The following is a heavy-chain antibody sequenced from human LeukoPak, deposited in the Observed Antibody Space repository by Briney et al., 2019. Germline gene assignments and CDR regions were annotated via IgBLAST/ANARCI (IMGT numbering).Heavy chain of an antibody. V-gene: IGHV3-74*01. CDR1: GFTVSSNY. CDR3: VRDSPHNWFDS. J-gene: IGHJ5*01. Sequence: PGRSLRLSCAASGFTVSSNYMSWVRQAPGKGLEWVSRINEDGSGIVYADSVKGRFTASRDNAKNMVYLQMNGLRDDDTALYYCVRDSPHNWFDSWGQGTLVTVSS. CDR2: INEDGSGI.